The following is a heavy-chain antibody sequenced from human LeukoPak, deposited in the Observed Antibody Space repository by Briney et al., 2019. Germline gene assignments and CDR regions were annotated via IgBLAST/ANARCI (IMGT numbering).Heavy chain of an antibody. CDR1: GFTFNNYG. Sequence: GGSLRLSCAASGFTFNNYGMSWVRQVPGKGLEWVSAISISGGSTYYADSVKGRFTISRDNSKNTLWLQMNSLRAEDTALYYCAKRVDYSSPGGFFDYWGQGTLVTVSS. V-gene: IGHV3-23*01. CDR2: ISISGGST. CDR3: AKRVDYSSPGGFFDY. J-gene: IGHJ4*02. D-gene: IGHD4-11*01.